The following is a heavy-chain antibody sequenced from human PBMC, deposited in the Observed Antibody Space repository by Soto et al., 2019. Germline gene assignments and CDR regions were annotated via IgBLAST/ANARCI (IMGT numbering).Heavy chain of an antibody. D-gene: IGHD3-10*01. CDR3: ARDRYYDSGSYAGMDV. V-gene: IGHV3-21*01. CDR2: ISSSSGYI. CDR1: GFTFSDYS. Sequence: GGSLRLSCAASGFTFSDYSINWVRQAPGKGLEWVSYISSSSGYIYYADSVKGRFMISRDNAKNSLYLQMNSLRAEDTAVYYCARDRYYDSGSYAGMDVWGQGPTVTVSS. J-gene: IGHJ6*02.